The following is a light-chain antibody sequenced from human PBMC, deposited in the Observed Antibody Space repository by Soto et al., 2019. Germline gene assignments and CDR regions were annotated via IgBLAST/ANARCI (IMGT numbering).Light chain of an antibody. V-gene: IGKV3-20*01. Sequence: EIVLTQSPGTLSLSPGERATLSCRASQSVSSSYLAWYQQKPGQAPRLLIYGASSRATGIPDRFSXSGXGXDXXLTISRLEPEDFAVYYCQQYGSSPKTFGQGTKVEIK. J-gene: IGKJ1*01. CDR3: QQYGSSPKT. CDR2: GAS. CDR1: QSVSSSY.